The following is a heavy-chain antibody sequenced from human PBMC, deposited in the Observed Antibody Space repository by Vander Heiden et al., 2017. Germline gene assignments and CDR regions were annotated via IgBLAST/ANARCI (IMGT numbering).Heavy chain of an antibody. CDR2: ISYDGSNK. D-gene: IGHD3-3*01. J-gene: IGHJ4*02. V-gene: IGHV3-30-3*01. Sequence: QVQLVESGGGVVQPGRSMRLSCAASGFTFSSYAMHWVRQAPGKGLEWVAVISYDGSNKYYADSVKGRFTISRDNSKTTLYLQMNSLRAEDTAVYYCAREEWAGFDYWGQGTLVTVSS. CDR3: AREEWAGFDY. CDR1: GFTFSSYA.